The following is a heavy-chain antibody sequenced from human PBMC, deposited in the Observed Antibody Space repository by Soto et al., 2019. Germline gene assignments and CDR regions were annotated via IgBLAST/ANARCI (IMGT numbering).Heavy chain of an antibody. CDR2: ITVHNGNT. D-gene: IGHD2-21*01. CDR1: GFPFSNSG. V-gene: IGHV1-18*01. J-gene: IGHJ4*02. CDR3: ARQEVWLLLPDF. Sequence: VQLVQSGAEVKKPGASVKISCKASGFPFSNSGIAWVRQAPGQGFEWMAWITVHNGNTNYAQALQDRVTLTTDTSTNTAYMELRSLRSDDTAVYYCARQEVWLLLPDFWGQGTLVTVSS.